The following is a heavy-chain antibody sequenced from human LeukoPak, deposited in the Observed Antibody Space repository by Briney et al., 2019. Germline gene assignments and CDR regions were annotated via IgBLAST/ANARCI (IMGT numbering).Heavy chain of an antibody. J-gene: IGHJ5*02. Sequence: SETLSLTCAVYGGSFSGYYWSWIRQPPGKGLEWIGEINHSGSTNYNPSLKSRVTISVDTSKNQFSLKLSSVTAADTAVYYCARDRDQSSGSYWEYNWFDPWGQGTLVTVS. CDR3: ARDRDQSSGSYWEYNWFDP. D-gene: IGHD1-26*01. V-gene: IGHV4-34*01. CDR2: INHSGST. CDR1: GGSFSGYY.